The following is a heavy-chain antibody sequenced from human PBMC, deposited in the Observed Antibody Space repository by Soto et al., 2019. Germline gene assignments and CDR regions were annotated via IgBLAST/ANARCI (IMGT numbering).Heavy chain of an antibody. CDR3: AKDRTLYSATPVRFAY. Sequence: GWSLRLSCAASGFAFSAYAMTWVRQAPGKGLEWVSGISGSGATTDYADSVKGRFSISRDNSKNALYLQMSSLRADDTAVYFCAKDRTLYSATPVRFAYWGQGTLVTVYS. CDR2: ISGSGATT. V-gene: IGHV3-23*01. CDR1: GFAFSAYA. J-gene: IGHJ4*02. D-gene: IGHD3-16*01.